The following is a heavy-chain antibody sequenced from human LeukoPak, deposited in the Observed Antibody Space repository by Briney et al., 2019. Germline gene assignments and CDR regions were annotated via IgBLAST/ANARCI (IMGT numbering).Heavy chain of an antibody. CDR3: ARESSWIDY. J-gene: IGHJ4*02. V-gene: IGHV6-1*01. CDR2: TYYRSKWNN. Sequence: SQTLSLTCAISGDSVSSNSVAWNWIRQSPSRGLEWLGRTYYRSKWNNDYAVSVKRRIIINPDTSKNQFSLLLNSVTPEDTAVYYCARESSWIDYWGQGTLVTVSS. CDR1: GDSVSSNSVA. D-gene: IGHD5-12*01.